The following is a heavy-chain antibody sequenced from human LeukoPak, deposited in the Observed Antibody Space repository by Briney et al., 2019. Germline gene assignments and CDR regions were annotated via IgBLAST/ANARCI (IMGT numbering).Heavy chain of an antibody. Sequence: GGSLRLSCAASGFTFDDYAMHWVRQAPGKGLEWVSLISGDGGSTYYADSVKGRFTISRDNAKNTLYLQMNSLRAEDTAMYYCARDKYGGNSNAFDIWGQGTMVTVSS. CDR3: ARDKYGGNSNAFDI. D-gene: IGHD4-23*01. CDR1: GFTFDDYA. J-gene: IGHJ3*02. CDR2: ISGDGGST. V-gene: IGHV3-43*02.